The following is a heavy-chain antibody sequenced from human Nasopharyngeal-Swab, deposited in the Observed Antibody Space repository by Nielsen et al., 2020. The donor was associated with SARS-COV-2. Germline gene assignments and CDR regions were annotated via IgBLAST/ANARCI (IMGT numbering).Heavy chain of an antibody. V-gene: IGHV3-33*01. CDR2: IWYDGSNK. J-gene: IGHJ4*02. D-gene: IGHD1-1*01. CDR3: ARDPVYSVRRNEGTGGYFDY. Sequence: GESLKISCAASGFTFSSYGMHWVRQAPGKGLGWVAVIWYDGSNKYYTNSVKGRFTISRDNSKNTLYLQMNSLRAEDTAVYYCARDPVYSVRRNEGTGGYFDYWGQGTLVTVSS. CDR1: GFTFSSYG.